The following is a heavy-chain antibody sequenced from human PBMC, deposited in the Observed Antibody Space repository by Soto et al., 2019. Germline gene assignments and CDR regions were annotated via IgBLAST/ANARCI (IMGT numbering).Heavy chain of an antibody. CDR2: IKSKSDGGTT. CDR3: TTDLMWWAPLTSFFDY. J-gene: IGHJ4*02. CDR1: GFTFSNAW. Sequence: PGGSLRLSCAASGFTFSNAWMSWVRQAPGKGLEWVGRIKSKSDGGTTDYAAPVKGRFTISRDDSKNTLYLQMNSLKTEDTAVYYCTTDLMWWAPLTSFFDYWGQGTLVTASS. V-gene: IGHV3-15*01. D-gene: IGHD2-21*01.